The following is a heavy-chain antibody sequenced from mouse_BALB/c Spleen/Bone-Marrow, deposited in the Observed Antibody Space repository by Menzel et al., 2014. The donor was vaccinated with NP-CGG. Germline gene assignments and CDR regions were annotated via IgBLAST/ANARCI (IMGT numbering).Heavy chain of an antibody. CDR2: IDPANGNT. V-gene: IGHV14-3*02. Sequence: VQLQQPGAELVKPGASVKLSCTASGFNIKDTYMHWVKQRPEQGLEWIGRIDPANGNTKYDPKFQGKATITAGTSSNTAYLQLSSLTSEDTAVYYCAMITTGAWFAYWGQGTLVTVSA. CDR1: GFNIKDTY. J-gene: IGHJ3*01. D-gene: IGHD2-4*01. CDR3: AMITTGAWFAY.